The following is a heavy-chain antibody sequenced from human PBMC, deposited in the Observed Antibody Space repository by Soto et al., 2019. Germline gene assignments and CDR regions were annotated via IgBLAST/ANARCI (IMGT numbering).Heavy chain of an antibody. V-gene: IGHV3-23*01. D-gene: IGHD3-16*01. CDR3: AKDRRAGGNSAFYFDF. J-gene: IGHJ4*02. Sequence: PGGSRRRSWAASGFKFSNYAMSWGRQAPGKGLEWVSLISATGGGTYYADSVKGRFTISRDNSHNTLYLQVHSLTAEDTAVYYCAKDRRAGGNSAFYFDFWGQGAQVTVSS. CDR2: ISATGGGT. CDR1: GFKFSNYA.